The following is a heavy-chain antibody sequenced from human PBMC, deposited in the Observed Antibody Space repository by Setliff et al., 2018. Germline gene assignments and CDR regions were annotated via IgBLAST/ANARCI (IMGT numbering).Heavy chain of an antibody. D-gene: IGHD1-26*01. CDR2: ISPYNGDT. J-gene: IGHJ6*03. V-gene: IGHV1-18*01. CDR1: GYIFNTFG. CDR3: ARSPPNRGVGQGHHMDV. Sequence: GASVKVSCKASGYIFNTFGISWLRRAPGQGLEWIGWISPYNGDTKYAQNLQGRVTLTIDTSTSTAYVEVRSLRSDDTAVYYCARSPPNRGVGQGHHMDVWGKGTTVTVPS.